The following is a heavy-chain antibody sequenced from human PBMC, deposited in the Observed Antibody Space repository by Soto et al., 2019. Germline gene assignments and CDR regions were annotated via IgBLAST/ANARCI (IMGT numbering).Heavy chain of an antibody. D-gene: IGHD3-22*01. V-gene: IGHV4-59*12. J-gene: IGHJ4*02. CDR2: IHYSGST. CDR3: ARGRDSALDS. Sequence: SETLSLTCTVSGGSISSYDWSWIRQPPGKGLKWIGYIHYSGSTNYNPSLKSRVTPDISRNQFSLQLNSVTPEDTAVYYCARGRDSALDSWGQGTLVTVSS. CDR1: GGSISSYD.